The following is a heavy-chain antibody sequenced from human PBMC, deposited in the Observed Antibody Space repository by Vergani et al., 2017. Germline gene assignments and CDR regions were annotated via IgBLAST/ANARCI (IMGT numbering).Heavy chain of an antibody. D-gene: IGHD6-13*01. V-gene: IGHV4-59*01. J-gene: IGHJ6*04. CDR1: GGSISSYY. CDR2: IYYSGST. Sequence: QVQLQESGPGLVKPSETLSLTCTVSGGSISSYYWSWIRQPPGKGLEWIGYIYYSGSTNYNPSLKSRVTISVDTSKNQFSLKLSSVTAADTAVYYCARDGSIAAAGTDYYYGMDVWGKGTTVTVSS. CDR3: ARDGSIAAAGTDYYYGMDV.